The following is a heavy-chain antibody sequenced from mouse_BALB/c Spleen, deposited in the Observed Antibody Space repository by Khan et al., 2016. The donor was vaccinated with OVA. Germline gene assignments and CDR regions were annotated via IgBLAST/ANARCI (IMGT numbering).Heavy chain of an antibody. J-gene: IGHJ2*01. V-gene: IGHV8-12*01. D-gene: IGHD2-1*01. CDR1: GFSLSTSGMG. CDR2: IYWDDDK. CDR3: ARRACDYGNYLYYFDY. Sequence: QVTLKESGPGILQPSQTLSLTCSFSGFSLSTSGMGVSWIRQPSGKGLEWRAHIYWDDDKCYNPSLKSRLSISKDTSRNQVFLTITSVDTADTATYYYARRACDYGNYLYYFDYWGQGTTLTDSS.